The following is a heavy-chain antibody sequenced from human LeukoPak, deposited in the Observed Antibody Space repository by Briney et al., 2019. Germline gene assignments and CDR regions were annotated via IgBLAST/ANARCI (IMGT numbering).Heavy chain of an antibody. Sequence: ASAKVSCKASGYTFTSYDINWVRQATGQGLEWMGWMNPNSGNTGYAQKFQGRVTMTMNTYISTAYMELSSLRSEDTAVYYRARVTFGGVVADFDYWGQGTLVTVSS. D-gene: IGHD3-16*02. CDR1: GYTFTSYD. CDR2: MNPNSGNT. J-gene: IGHJ4*02. V-gene: IGHV1-8*01. CDR3: ARVTFGGVVADFDY.